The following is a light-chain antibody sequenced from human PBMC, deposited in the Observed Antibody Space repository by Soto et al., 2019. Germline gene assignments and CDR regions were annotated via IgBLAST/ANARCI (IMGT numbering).Light chain of an antibody. CDR3: CSYDTSLRALYV. CDR1: RSDVGGYNY. Sequence: QSVLTQPRSVSGSLGQSVTISCAGTRSDVGGYNYVSWYQQPPGTAPKLMIYEVSKRPSGVPDRFSGSKSGNTASLTISGLQAEDEGDYYCCSYDTSLRALYVFGTGTKVTVL. CDR2: EVS. V-gene: IGLV2-11*01. J-gene: IGLJ1*01.